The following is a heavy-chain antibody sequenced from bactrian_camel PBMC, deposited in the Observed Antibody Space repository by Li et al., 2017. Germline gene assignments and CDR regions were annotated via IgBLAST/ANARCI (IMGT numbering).Heavy chain of an antibody. Sequence: HVQLVESGGGSVQAGGSLRLSCAPSQSTNSLFCMSWFRQSPGKEREGIAVIDSNGDTAYAESLKDRFTISRDNAKNTLFLQLNSLKTEDTAMYYCTKDGPSASSLNRASGYWGQGTQVTVS. V-gene: IGHV3S6*01. CDR1: QSTNSLFC. CDR3: TKDGPSASSLNRASGY. D-gene: IGHD6*01. CDR2: IDSNGDT. J-gene: IGHJ6*01.